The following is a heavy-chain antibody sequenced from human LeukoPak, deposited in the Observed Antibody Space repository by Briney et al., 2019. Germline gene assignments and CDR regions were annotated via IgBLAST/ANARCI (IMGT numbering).Heavy chain of an antibody. CDR1: GFTXXXYY. J-gene: IGHJ4*02. D-gene: IGHD3-16*01. CDR2: ISNGGTTI. Sequence: GFTXXXYYMTWIRQAPGKGLEWLSYISNGGTTIYYADSVEGRFTISRDNAKNSLYLQLNSLRAEDTAVYYCARAQSFGLDYWGQGTLVTVSS. CDR3: ARAQSFGLDY. V-gene: IGHV3-11*01.